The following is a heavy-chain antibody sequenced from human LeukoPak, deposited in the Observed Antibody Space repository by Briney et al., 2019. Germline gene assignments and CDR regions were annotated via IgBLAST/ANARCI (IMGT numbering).Heavy chain of an antibody. CDR1: GLTFSGFW. J-gene: IGHJ4*02. CDR3: ASSPLTFGGVIVPEYFDY. V-gene: IGHV3-30*02. Sequence: PGGSLRLSCAASGLTFSGFWMHWVRQAPGKGLEWVAFIRYDVSNKYYADSVKGRFTISRDNAKNSLYLQMNSLRVEDTAVYYCASSPLTFGGVIVPEYFDYWGQGTLVTVSS. D-gene: IGHD3-16*02. CDR2: IRYDVSNK.